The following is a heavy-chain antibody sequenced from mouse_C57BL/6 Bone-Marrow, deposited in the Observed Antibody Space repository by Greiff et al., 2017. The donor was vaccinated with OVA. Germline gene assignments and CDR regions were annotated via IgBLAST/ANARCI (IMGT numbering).Heavy chain of an antibody. CDR2: IYPGSGST. CDR1: GYTFTSYW. V-gene: IGHV1-55*01. D-gene: IGHD1-2*01. Sequence: VQLQQSGAELVKPGASVKMSCKASGYTFTSYWITWVKQRPGQGLEWIGDIYPGSGSTNYNEKFKSKATLTVDTSSSTAYMQLSSLTSEDSAVYYCARGFKTTASGFDYWGQGTTLTVSS. CDR3: ARGFKTTASGFDY. J-gene: IGHJ2*01.